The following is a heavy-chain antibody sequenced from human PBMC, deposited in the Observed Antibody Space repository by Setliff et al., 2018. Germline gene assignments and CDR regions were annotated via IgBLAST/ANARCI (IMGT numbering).Heavy chain of an antibody. CDR1: GDSISTYY. V-gene: IGHV4-4*07. J-gene: IGHJ5*02. D-gene: IGHD3-22*01. CDR3: ARDTSSDRAAWFDP. CDR2: VFVDGST. Sequence: SETLSLTCTVSGDSISTYYWSWIRRPAGKGLEWIGRVFVDGSTNYNPSLKSQVTMSGDTSKNQFSLKLTSVTAADTAIYYCARDTSSDRAAWFDPWSQGILVTVSS.